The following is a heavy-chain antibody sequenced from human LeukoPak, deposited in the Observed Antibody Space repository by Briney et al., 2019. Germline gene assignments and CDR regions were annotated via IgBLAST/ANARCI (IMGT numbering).Heavy chain of an antibody. CDR3: ARDNSVRDEAWWSSP. V-gene: IGHV1-46*01. J-gene: IGHJ5*02. CDR2: ISPSGAST. Sequence: ASVKVSCKSFGYTFTSNYMHWVRQAPGQGPEWMGVISPSGASTTYAQTFQGRVTLTRDMSTSTDYLELSSLRSEDTAVYYCARDNSVRDEAWWSSPWGQGTLVTVSS. D-gene: IGHD2-15*01. CDR1: GYTFTSNY.